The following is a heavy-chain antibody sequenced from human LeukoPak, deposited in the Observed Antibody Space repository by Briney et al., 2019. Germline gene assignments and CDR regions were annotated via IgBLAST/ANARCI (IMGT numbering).Heavy chain of an antibody. CDR1: GGSISSGCYY. D-gene: IGHD7-27*01. J-gene: IGHJ4*02. CDR3: ARSLGWGSTFDY. Sequence: PSQTLSLTCTVSGGSISSGCYYWSWIRQHPWKGLEWIGYIYYSGSTYYKPSLKSRVTISVDTSKNQFSLKLSSVTAEDTAVYYCARSLGWGSTFDYWGQGTLVTVSS. V-gene: IGHV4-31*03. CDR2: IYYSGST.